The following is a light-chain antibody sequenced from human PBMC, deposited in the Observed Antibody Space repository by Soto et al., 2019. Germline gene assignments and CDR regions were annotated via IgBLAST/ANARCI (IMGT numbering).Light chain of an antibody. CDR3: LQDYNFPRP. J-gene: IGKJ2*01. Sequence: DIQMTQSPSFVSASIGDRVTITCRASQDIGVRLAWFQQKPGKAPKYLIQSASSLQSGVPSPFSGSGSGTDFTLTLHRRHPEDFATYSCLQDYNFPRPFGQGTK. CDR2: SAS. V-gene: IGKV1-12*01. CDR1: QDIGVR.